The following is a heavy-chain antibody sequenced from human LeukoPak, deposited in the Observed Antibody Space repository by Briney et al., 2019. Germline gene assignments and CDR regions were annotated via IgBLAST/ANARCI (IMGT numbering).Heavy chain of an antibody. V-gene: IGHV3-30*02. D-gene: IGHD3-10*01. J-gene: IGHJ4*02. CDR1: GFTFSNYG. CDR3: AKDTMVRGAIRGVDY. Sequence: PGGSLRLSCAASGFTFSNYGMHWVRQAPGKGLEWVTFIQYDGRNKYYADSVKGRFAISRDNSKNTLYLQMNSLRVEDTAVYYCAKDTMVRGAIRGVDYWGQGTLVTVSS. CDR2: IQYDGRNK.